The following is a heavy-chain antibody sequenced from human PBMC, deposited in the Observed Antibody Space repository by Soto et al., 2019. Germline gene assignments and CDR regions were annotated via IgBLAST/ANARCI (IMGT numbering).Heavy chain of an antibody. CDR1: GYTFTSYD. J-gene: IGHJ5*02. Sequence: QVQLVQSGAEVKKPGASVKVSCKASGYTFTSYDINWVRQATGQGLEWMGWMNPNSGNTGYAQKFQGRVSMTRNTPLRTPYMELSSLRSEDAAVYYSARKRYYGSGSYCDNCFDPWGQGTLVTVSS. V-gene: IGHV1-8*01. D-gene: IGHD3-10*01. CDR2: MNPNSGNT. CDR3: ARKRYYGSGSYCDNCFDP.